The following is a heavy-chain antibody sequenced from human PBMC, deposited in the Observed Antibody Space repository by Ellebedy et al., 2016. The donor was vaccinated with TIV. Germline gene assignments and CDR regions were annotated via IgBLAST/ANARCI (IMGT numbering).Heavy chain of an antibody. D-gene: IGHD2/OR15-2a*01. J-gene: IGHJ4*02. CDR3: ARDSIAYFEDDDYAYFDL. CDR1: GYTFTNYA. V-gene: IGHV1-3*01. Sequence: AASVKVSCKASGYTFTNYAMHWVRQAPGQRLEWMGWINAGNGNTKYSQKFQGRVTITRDTSASTAYMELSSLRSEDTAVYYCARDSIAYFEDDDYAYFDLWGQGTLVTVSS. CDR2: INAGNGNT.